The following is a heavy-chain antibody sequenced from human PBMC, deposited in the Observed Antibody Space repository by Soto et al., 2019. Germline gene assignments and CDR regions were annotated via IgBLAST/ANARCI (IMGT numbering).Heavy chain of an antibody. Sequence: QVQLVQSGAEVKKPGASVKVSCKASGYTFTSYAMHWVRQAPGQRLEWMGWINAGNGNTKYSQKFQGRVTITRDTSASRGYMELSSLGSEDTAVYYCARDQDPDYYDSSGYYYWGQGTLVTVSS. CDR2: INAGNGNT. V-gene: IGHV1-3*01. J-gene: IGHJ4*02. CDR3: ARDQDPDYYDSSGYYY. D-gene: IGHD3-22*01. CDR1: GYTFTSYA.